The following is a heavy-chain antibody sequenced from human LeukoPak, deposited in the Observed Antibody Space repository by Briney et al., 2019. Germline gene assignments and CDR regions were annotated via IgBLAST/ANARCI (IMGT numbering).Heavy chain of an antibody. V-gene: IGHV3-7*01. J-gene: IGHJ4*02. D-gene: IGHD6-13*01. CDR1: GFTFSSYW. CDR2: IKQDGSEK. Sequence: PGGSLRLSCAASGFTFSSYWMSWVRQAPGKGLEWVANIKQDGSEKYYVDSVKGRFTISGDNAKNSLYLQMNSPRAEDTAVYYCARDPQKQQLVFDYWGQGTLVTVSS. CDR3: ARDPQKQQLVFDY.